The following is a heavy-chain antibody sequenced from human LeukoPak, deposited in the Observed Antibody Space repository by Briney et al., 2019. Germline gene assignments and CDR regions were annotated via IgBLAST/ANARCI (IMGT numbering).Heavy chain of an antibody. J-gene: IGHJ4*02. CDR3: ARAVFGVVIILSY. Sequence: GGSLRLSCAASGFTVSSNYVSWVRQAPGKGLEWVSVIYSGGSTYYADSVKGRFTISRDNSKNTLYLQMNSLRAEDTAVYYCARAVFGVVIILSYWGQGTQVTVSS. V-gene: IGHV3-66*02. CDR2: IYSGGST. D-gene: IGHD3-3*01. CDR1: GFTVSSNY.